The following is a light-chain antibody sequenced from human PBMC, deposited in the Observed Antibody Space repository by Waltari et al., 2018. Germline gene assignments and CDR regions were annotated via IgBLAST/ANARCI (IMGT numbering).Light chain of an antibody. V-gene: IGLV3-19*01. CDR2: GKD. CDR1: SIRTSY. Sequence: SSELTQDPAVSVALGQTVRFTCQGDSIRTSYARWYQLKPGQAPVVVIYGKDKRPSGIPDRISGYSSGTTSSLTITGAQAEDEADYYCSSRNGRANEVVFAGGTKVTVL. J-gene: IGLJ3*02. CDR3: SSRNGRANEVV.